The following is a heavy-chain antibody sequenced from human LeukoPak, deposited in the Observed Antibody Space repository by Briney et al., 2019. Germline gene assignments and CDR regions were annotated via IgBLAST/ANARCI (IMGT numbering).Heavy chain of an antibody. CDR3: ARDMISCSGGSCYYYYMDV. CDR1: GFTFSSYS. Sequence: PGGSLRLSCAASGFTFSSYSMNWVRQAPGKGLEWVSSISSSSSYIYYADSVKGRFTISRDNAKNSLYLQMNSLRAEDTAVYYCARDMISCSGGSCYYYYMDVWGKGTTVTVSS. CDR2: ISSSSSYI. J-gene: IGHJ6*03. V-gene: IGHV3-21*01. D-gene: IGHD2-15*01.